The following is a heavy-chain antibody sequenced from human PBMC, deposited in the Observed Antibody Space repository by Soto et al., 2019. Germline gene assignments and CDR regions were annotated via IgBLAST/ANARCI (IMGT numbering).Heavy chain of an antibody. CDR3: ATRRGAGGHFDH. CDR2: VSIGGST. CDR1: GFTFSSYA. Sequence: DVQLLESGGGLVQPEGSLRLSCAASGFTFSSYAMGWVRQGPGKGLEWVAVVSIGGSTHYADSVRGRFTISRDNSKNTLSLQMNSLTAEDTAVYFCATRRGAGGHFDHWGQGDLVTVSS. J-gene: IGHJ4*02. V-gene: IGHV3-23*01. D-gene: IGHD2-15*01.